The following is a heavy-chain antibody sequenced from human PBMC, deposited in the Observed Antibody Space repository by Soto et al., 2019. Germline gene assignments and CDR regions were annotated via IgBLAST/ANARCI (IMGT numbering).Heavy chain of an antibody. D-gene: IGHD1-26*01. V-gene: IGHV3-23*01. CDR2: ISGSGGST. CDR3: AKSLSVGATTPFDY. Sequence: GGSLRLSCAASGFTFGSYGMSWVRQAPGKGLEWVSAISGSGGSTYYADSVKGRFTISRDNSKNTLYLQMNSLRAEDTAVYYCAKSLSVGATTPFDYWGQGTLVTVSS. CDR1: GFTFGSYG. J-gene: IGHJ4*02.